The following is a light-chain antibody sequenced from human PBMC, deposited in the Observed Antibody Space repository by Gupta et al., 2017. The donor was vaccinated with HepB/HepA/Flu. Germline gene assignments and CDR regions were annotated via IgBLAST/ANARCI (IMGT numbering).Light chain of an antibody. CDR2: NNN. V-gene: IGLV1-47*01. Sequence: QSVLTQPPSASGTPGQRVTMSCSGSSSNIGTSNVYWYRQLPGTAPKLVMYNNNQRPSGVPDRISGSKSGTSASLAIGGLRSEDEADYDCAAWDDSLSGPVFGGGTKLTVL. CDR1: SSNIGTSN. CDR3: AAWDDSLSGPV. J-gene: IGLJ2*01.